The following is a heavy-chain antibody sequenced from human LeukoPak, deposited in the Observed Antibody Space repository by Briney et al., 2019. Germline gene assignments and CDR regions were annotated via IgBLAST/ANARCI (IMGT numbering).Heavy chain of an antibody. CDR2: IYYSGST. CDR1: GGSVSSGSYH. Sequence: SSETLSLTCTVSGGSVSSGSYHWSWIRQPPGKGLEWIGYIYYSGSTNYNPSLKSRVTISVDTSKNQFSLKLSSVTAADTAVYYCAREWLGPYYFDYWGQGTLVTVSS. D-gene: IGHD6-19*01. J-gene: IGHJ4*02. CDR3: AREWLGPYYFDY. V-gene: IGHV4-61*01.